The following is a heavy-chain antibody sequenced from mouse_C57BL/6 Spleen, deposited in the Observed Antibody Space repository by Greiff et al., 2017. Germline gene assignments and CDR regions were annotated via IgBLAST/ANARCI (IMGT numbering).Heavy chain of an antibody. CDR3: VRREYDYGYFDY. Sequence: EVKLVESGGGLVQPKGSLKLSCAASGFSFNTYAMNWVRQAPGKGLEWVARIRSKSNNYATYYADSVKDRFTISRDDSESMLYLQMNNLKTEDTAMYYCVRREYDYGYFDYWGQGTTLTVSS. D-gene: IGHD2-4*01. CDR2: IRSKSNNYAT. CDR1: GFSFNTYA. V-gene: IGHV10-1*01. J-gene: IGHJ2*01.